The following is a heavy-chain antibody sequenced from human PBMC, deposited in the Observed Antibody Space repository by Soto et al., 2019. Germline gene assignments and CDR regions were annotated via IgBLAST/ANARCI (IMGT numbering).Heavy chain of an antibody. Sequence: QVTLKESGPVLVKPTETLTLTCAVSGFSPRDSKVGVSWIRQPPGKALEWLAHIFWNGEKSYSTSLERRLTISKDPSKGQVVLTRTNMDPVDTATYCCAHVRQWDGDHSYDYWGRGTMVTVSS. CDR1: GFSPRDSKVG. D-gene: IGHD1-26*01. CDR3: AHVRQWDGDHSYDY. V-gene: IGHV2-26*01. J-gene: IGHJ4*02. CDR2: IFWNGEK.